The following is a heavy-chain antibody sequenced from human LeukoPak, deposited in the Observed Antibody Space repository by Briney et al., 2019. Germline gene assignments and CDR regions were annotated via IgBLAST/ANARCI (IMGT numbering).Heavy chain of an antibody. CDR1: GFTFSSYA. J-gene: IGHJ4*02. D-gene: IGHD3-16*01. V-gene: IGHV3-30*02. Sequence: GGSLRLSCAASGFTFSSYAMSWVRQAPGKGLEWVAFIWHDGTNKYYADSVKDRFTISRDDSKNTLYLQMNSLRAEDTAVYYCAPAGEGGQGTLVTVSS. CDR3: APAGE. CDR2: IWHDGTNK.